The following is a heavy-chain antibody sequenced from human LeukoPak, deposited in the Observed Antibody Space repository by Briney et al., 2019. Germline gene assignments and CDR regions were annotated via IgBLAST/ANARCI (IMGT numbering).Heavy chain of an antibody. CDR1: GFTFSSYS. CDR3: ARPGIAVAGEFFDY. CDR2: IRSSSSYT. Sequence: GGSLRLSCAASGFTFSSYSMNWVRQAPGKGLEWVSFIRSSSSYTYYADSVKGRFTISRDNAKNALYLQMNSLRAEDTAVYYCARPGIAVAGEFFDYWGQGTLVTVSS. D-gene: IGHD6-19*01. V-gene: IGHV3-21*01. J-gene: IGHJ4*02.